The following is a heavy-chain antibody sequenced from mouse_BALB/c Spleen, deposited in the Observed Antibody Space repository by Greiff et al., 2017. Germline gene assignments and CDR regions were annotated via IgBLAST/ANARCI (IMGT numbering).Heavy chain of an antibody. CDR3: ARPYYYGSSRYWYFDV. D-gene: IGHD1-1*01. CDR2: ISSGGGST. CDR1: GFAFSSYD. J-gene: IGHJ1*01. Sequence: EVKVVESGGGLVKPGGSLKLSCAASGFAFSSYDMSWVRQTPEKRLEWVAYISSGGGSTYYPDTVKGRFTISRDNAKNTLYLQMSSLKSEDTAMYYCARPYYYGSSRYWYFDVWGAGTTVTVSS. V-gene: IGHV5-12-1*01.